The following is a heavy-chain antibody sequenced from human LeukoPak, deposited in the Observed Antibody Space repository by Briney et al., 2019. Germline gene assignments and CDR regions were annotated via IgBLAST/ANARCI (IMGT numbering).Heavy chain of an antibody. CDR3: AKGLYGSGSWFAFDY. CDR1: GFSFSSYG. D-gene: IGHD3-10*01. Sequence: GGSLRLSCAASGFSFSSYGMHWVRQAPGRGLEWVSTISASGGSTYYADSVKGRFTISRDNSKSTLYLQMNSLRADDTAVYYCAKGLYGSGSWFAFDYWGQGTLVTVSS. CDR2: ISASGGST. V-gene: IGHV3-23*01. J-gene: IGHJ4*02.